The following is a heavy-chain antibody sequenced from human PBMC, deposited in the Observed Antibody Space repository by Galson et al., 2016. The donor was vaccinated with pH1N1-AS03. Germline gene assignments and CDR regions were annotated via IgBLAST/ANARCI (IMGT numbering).Heavy chain of an antibody. CDR1: GFTFSSYS. D-gene: IGHD6-19*01. CDR2: ISSRSSDI. J-gene: IGHJ6*03. CDR3: AGYEMTYSNGWYYLDV. V-gene: IGHV3-21*01. Sequence: SLRLSCAASGFTFSSYSVNWVRQAPGKGLEWVSSISSRSSDIYYADSVKGRFTISRDNARRSLYLQMNSLRAEDTAVYYCAGYEMTYSNGWYYLDVWGKGTMVTVSS.